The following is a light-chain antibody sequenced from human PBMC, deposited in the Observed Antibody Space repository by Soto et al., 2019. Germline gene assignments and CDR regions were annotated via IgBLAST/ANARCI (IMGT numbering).Light chain of an antibody. J-gene: IGKJ5*01. CDR2: AAS. CDR1: QSISRF. Sequence: DIQMTQSPSSLSAPVGDRVTITCRASQSISRFLNWYQQKPGKAPKLLIYAASSLQSGVPSRFSGSGSGTDFTLTISSLQPEDFATYYCQQSYSPPPVTFGQGTRLEIK. V-gene: IGKV1-39*01. CDR3: QQSYSPPPVT.